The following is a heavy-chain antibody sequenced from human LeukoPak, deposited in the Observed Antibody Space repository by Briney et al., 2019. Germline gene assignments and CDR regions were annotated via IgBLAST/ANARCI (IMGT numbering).Heavy chain of an antibody. CDR2: ISAYNGNT. V-gene: IGHV1-18*04. J-gene: IGHJ5*02. CDR1: GYTFGGYY. Sequence: ASVKVSCKASGYTFGGYYIHWVRRAPGQGLEWMGWISAYNGNTNYAQKLQGRATMTTDTSTSTAYMELRSLRSDDTAVYYCARGATRDNWFDPWGQGTLVTVSS. CDR3: ARGATRDNWFDP. D-gene: IGHD5-24*01.